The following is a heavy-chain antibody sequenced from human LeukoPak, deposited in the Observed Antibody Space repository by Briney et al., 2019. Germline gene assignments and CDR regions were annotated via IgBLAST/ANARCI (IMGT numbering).Heavy chain of an antibody. D-gene: IGHD6-19*01. J-gene: IGHJ4*02. CDR1: GGSIGRDY. Sequence: SETLSLTCTVSGGSIGRDYWTWIRQPPGKGLEYIGYIYYTGGTNYNPSLKSRVTISVDTSKNQFSLKLSSVTAADTAVYFCAKYGNSGWVIDNWGQGTLVTVSS. V-gene: IGHV4-59*08. CDR3: AKYGNSGWVIDN. CDR2: IYYTGGT.